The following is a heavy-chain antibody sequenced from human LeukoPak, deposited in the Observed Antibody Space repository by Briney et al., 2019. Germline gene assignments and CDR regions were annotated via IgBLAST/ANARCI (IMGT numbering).Heavy chain of an antibody. CDR2: IDYSGST. CDR1: DDSISTYY. D-gene: IGHD3-3*01. CDR3: ARTFWSGSTYYNYYMDV. V-gene: IGHV4-59*01. Sequence: PSETLSLTCTVSDDSISTYYWSWIRQPPGKGLEWIGYIDYSGSTNYHPSLKSRVTISVDTSKNQFSLNMSSVTAADTAVYYCARTFWSGSTYYNYYMDVWGKGTTVTVSS. J-gene: IGHJ6*03.